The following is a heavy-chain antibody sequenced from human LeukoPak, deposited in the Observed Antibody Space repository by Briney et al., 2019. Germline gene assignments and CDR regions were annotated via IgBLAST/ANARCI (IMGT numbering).Heavy chain of an antibody. CDR2: IVPILNRP. Sequence: SVKVSCKASGGSFSNYVISWVRQAPGQGLEWMGGIVPILNRPSYAQKFLGRVTISADESTNTAYTELNSLTSDDTAVYYCARPDDSSGAPFYYYYMDVWGKGTMVTVSS. CDR3: ARPDDSSGAPFYYYYMDV. J-gene: IGHJ6*03. CDR1: GGSFSNYV. D-gene: IGHD3-22*01. V-gene: IGHV1-69*01.